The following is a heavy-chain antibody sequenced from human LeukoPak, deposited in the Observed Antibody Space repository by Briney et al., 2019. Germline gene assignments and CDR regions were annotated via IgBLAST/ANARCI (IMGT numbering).Heavy chain of an antibody. Sequence: GASVKVSCKASGGTFSSYAISWVRQAPGQGLEWMGRIIPILGIANYAQKFQGRVTITADKSTGTAYMELSSLRSEDTAVYYCARLDGDYYYYYGMDVWGQGTTVTVSS. CDR2: IIPILGIA. D-gene: IGHD4-17*01. CDR1: GGTFSSYA. CDR3: ARLDGDYYYYYGMDV. J-gene: IGHJ6*02. V-gene: IGHV1-69*04.